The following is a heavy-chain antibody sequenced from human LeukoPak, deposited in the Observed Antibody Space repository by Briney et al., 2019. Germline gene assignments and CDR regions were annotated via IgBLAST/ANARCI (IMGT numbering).Heavy chain of an antibody. D-gene: IGHD6-6*01. CDR1: GGSFSRYY. Sequence: SETLSLTCAVYGGSFSRYYWSWIRQPPGKGLEWIGEINHSGSTNYNPSLKSRVTISVDTSKNQFSLKLSSVTAADTAVYYCARARRSIAARPRDAFDIWGQGTMVTVSS. CDR2: INHSGST. CDR3: ARARRSIAARPRDAFDI. V-gene: IGHV4-34*01. J-gene: IGHJ3*02.